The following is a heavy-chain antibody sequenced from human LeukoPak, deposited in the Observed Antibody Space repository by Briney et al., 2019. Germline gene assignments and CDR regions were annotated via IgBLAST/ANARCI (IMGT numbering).Heavy chain of an antibody. J-gene: IGHJ6*03. D-gene: IGHD3-10*01. CDR2: IKSGGATM. CDR3: ARDRRYYHYYYYYYMDV. Sequence: GGSLRLSCEASGFSFSGYYMTWIRQSPGKGLEWIAYIKSGGATMYYADSVRGRFTISRDDSKNSLSLQMKSLRAEDTAVYYCARDRRYYHYYYYYYMDVWGKGTTVTISS. V-gene: IGHV3-11*01. CDR1: GFSFSGYY.